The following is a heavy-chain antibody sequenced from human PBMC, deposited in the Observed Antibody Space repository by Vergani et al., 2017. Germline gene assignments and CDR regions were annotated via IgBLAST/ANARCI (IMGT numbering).Heavy chain of an antibody. CDR1: GYTFTGYY. CDR2: INPNSGGT. J-gene: IGHJ6*02. CDR3: ARDNPYSGYDFYYYYGMDV. Sequence: QVQLVQSGAEVKKPGASVKVSCKASGYTFTGYYMHWVRQAPGQGLEWMGWINPNSGGTHYAQKFQGRVTMTRDTSISTAYMELSRLRSDDTAVYYCARDNPYSGYDFYYYYGMDVWGQGTTVTVSS. V-gene: IGHV1-2*02. D-gene: IGHD5-12*01.